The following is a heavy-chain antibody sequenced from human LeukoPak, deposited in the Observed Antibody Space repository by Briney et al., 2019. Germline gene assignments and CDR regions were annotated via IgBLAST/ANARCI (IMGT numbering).Heavy chain of an antibody. CDR2: ISSSSSHI. D-gene: IGHD1-26*01. J-gene: IGHJ6*02. V-gene: IGHV3-21*01. CDR3: ARDRWELLLPYYYYYGMDV. Sequence: KSGGSLRLSCAASGFTFSSYSMNWVRQAPGKGLEWVSSISSSSSHIYYADSVKGRFTISRDNAKNSLYLQMNSLRAEDTAVYYCARDRWELLLPYYYYYGMDVWGQGTTVTVSS. CDR1: GFTFSSYS.